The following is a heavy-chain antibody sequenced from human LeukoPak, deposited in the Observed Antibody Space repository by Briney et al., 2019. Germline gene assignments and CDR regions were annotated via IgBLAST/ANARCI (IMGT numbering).Heavy chain of an antibody. D-gene: IGHD2-2*01. CDR3: ASVYCSSTSCYSDY. CDR1: GGTFSSYT. V-gene: IGHV1-69*02. J-gene: IGHJ4*02. CDR2: IIPILGIA. Sequence: SVKVSCKASGGTFSSYTISWVRQAPGQGLEWMGRIIPILGIANYAQRFQGRVTITADKSTSTAYMELSSLRSEDTAVYYCASVYCSSTSCYSDYWGQGTLVTVSS.